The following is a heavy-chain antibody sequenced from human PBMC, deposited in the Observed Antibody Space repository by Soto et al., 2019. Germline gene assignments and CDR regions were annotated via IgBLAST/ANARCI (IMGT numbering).Heavy chain of an antibody. CDR2: IYYSGSP. Sequence: QVQLQESGPGLVKPSETLSLTCTVSGGSISSYYWSWIRQPPGKGLECIGYIYYSGSPNYNPSLKSRVTISVDTSKSQFSLKLSSVTAADTAVYYCARAVAGNLFDYWGQGTLVTVSS. V-gene: IGHV4-59*01. CDR1: GGSISSYY. J-gene: IGHJ4*02. D-gene: IGHD6-19*01. CDR3: ARAVAGNLFDY.